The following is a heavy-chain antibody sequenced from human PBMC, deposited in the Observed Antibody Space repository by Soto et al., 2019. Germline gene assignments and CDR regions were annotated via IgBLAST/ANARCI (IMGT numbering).Heavy chain of an antibody. CDR2: IIPIFGTA. V-gene: IGHV1-69*01. Sequence: QVQLVQSGAEVKKPGSSVKVSCKASGGTFSSYAISWVRQAPGQGLEWMGGIIPIFGTANYAQKFQGRVTITADESTSTAYMELSSLRSEDTAVYYCAMGRYCSGGSCYGWFDPWGQGTLVTVSS. CDR3: AMGRYCSGGSCYGWFDP. J-gene: IGHJ5*02. CDR1: GGTFSSYA. D-gene: IGHD2-15*01.